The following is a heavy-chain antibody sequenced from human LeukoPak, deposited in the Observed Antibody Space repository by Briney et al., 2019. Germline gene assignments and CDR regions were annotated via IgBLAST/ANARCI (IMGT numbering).Heavy chain of an antibody. D-gene: IGHD3-10*01. CDR2: ISYDGNTK. J-gene: IGHJ6*04. Sequence: GGSLRLSCEASGFAFSTYGLHWVRQAPGKGLEWVAFISYDGNTKYYAESVKGRFTISRDNSKNTLYLQMNSLRAEDTAVYYCARPREYSGSGYYFAVDVWGKGTTVTVSS. CDR1: GFAFSTYG. V-gene: IGHV3-30*04. CDR3: ARPREYSGSGYYFAVDV.